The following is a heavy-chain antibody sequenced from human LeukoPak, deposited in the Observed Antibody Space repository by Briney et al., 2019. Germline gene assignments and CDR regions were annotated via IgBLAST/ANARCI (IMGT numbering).Heavy chain of an antibody. Sequence: SQTLSLTCTVSGGSISSNSHYWSWIRQPAGKGLEWIGRIYNSENTNYSPSLKSRVTISVDTSKNQFSLKLSSVTAADTAVYYCASMPATYNYYYYYMDVWGKGTTVTVSS. J-gene: IGHJ6*03. CDR2: IYNSENT. D-gene: IGHD1-26*01. CDR1: GGSISSNSHY. CDR3: ASMPATYNYYYYYMDV. V-gene: IGHV4-61*02.